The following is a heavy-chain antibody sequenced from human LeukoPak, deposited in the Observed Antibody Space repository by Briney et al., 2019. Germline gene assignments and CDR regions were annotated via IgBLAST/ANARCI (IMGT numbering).Heavy chain of an antibody. V-gene: IGHV1-18*01. D-gene: IGHD3-10*01. CDR3: ATDKLLLWFGELLRSY. CDR1: GYTFTSYG. Sequence: ASVKVSCKASGYTFTSYGISWVRQAPGQGLEWMGWISAYNGNTNYAQKLQGRVTMTTDTSTSTAYMELRSLRSEDTAVYYCATDKLLLWFGELLRSYWGQGTLVTVSS. J-gene: IGHJ4*02. CDR2: ISAYNGNT.